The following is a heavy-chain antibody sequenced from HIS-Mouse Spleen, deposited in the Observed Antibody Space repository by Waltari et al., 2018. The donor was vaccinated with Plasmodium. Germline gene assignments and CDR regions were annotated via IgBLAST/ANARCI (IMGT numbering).Heavy chain of an antibody. Sequence: QLQLQESGPGLVKPSETLSLTCTVSGGSISSSSYYWGWIRQPPGTGLEGIGSIYYSGSNYYNPSLKRRVTISVDTSKNQFSLKLSSVTAADTAVYYCARHYGSGSYAFDIWGQGTMVTVSS. D-gene: IGHD3-10*01. CDR3: ARHYGSGSYAFDI. CDR1: GGSISSSSYY. V-gene: IGHV4-39*07. J-gene: IGHJ3*02. CDR2: IYYSGSN.